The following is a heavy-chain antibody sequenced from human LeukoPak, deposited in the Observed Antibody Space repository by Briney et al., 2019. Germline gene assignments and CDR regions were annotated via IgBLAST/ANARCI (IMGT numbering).Heavy chain of an antibody. V-gene: IGHV4-39*01. CDR3: ARRSTNAVAGTFDYFDY. CDR1: GGSFISGTYY. CDR2: IYYTGNS. D-gene: IGHD6-19*01. Sequence: SETLSLTCTVSGGSFISGTYYWGWIRQPPGKGLEWIGNIYYTGNSYNNPSLESRVTIPLDTPKKQVSLSLSSVTAADTAVYYCARRSTNAVAGTFDYFDYWGQGTLVTVSS. J-gene: IGHJ4*02.